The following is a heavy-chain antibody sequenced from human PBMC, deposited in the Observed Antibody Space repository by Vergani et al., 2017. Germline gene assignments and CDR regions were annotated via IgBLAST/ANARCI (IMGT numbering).Heavy chain of an antibody. Sequence: QVQLQESGPGLVKPSQTLSLTCTVSGGSISSGSYHWSWIRQPAGKGLEWIGRIYTSGSTNYNPSLKSRVTISVDTSKNQFSLNLSSVTAADTAVYYCARGFETTWVYVQHWGQGTLVTVSS. CDR3: ARGFETTWVYVQH. V-gene: IGHV4-61*02. D-gene: IGHD1-7*01. CDR1: GGSISSGSYH. CDR2: IYTSGST. J-gene: IGHJ1*01.